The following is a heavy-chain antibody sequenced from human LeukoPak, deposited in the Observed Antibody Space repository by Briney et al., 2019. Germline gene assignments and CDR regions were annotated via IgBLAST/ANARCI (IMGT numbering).Heavy chain of an antibody. CDR1: GGSISSYY. Sequence: SETLSLTCTVSGGSISSYYWSWIRQPPGKGLEWIGYIYYSGSTNYNPSLKSRVTISVDTSKNQFSLKLSSVTAADTAVYYCARGGGNSYYYYYYYMDVWGKGTTVTVSS. CDR2: IYYSGST. D-gene: IGHD4-23*01. CDR3: ARGGGNSYYYYYYYMDV. V-gene: IGHV4-59*01. J-gene: IGHJ6*03.